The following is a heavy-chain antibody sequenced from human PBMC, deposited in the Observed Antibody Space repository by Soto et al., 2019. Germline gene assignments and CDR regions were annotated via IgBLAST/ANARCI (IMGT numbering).Heavy chain of an antibody. CDR2: IYPGDSDT. J-gene: IGHJ6*02. V-gene: IGHV5-51*01. D-gene: IGHD2-2*01. CDR3: ARRGSRKLYGMDV. CDR1: GYSFTSYW. Sequence: GESLKISCKGSGYSFTSYWIGWVRQMHGKGLEWMGIIYPGDSDTRYSKSFQGQVTISADKSISTAYLQWSSLKASDTAMYYCARRGSRKLYGMDVWGQGTTVTVSS.